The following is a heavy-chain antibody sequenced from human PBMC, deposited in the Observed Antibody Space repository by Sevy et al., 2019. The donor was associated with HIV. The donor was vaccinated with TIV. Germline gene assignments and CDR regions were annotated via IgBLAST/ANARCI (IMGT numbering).Heavy chain of an antibody. V-gene: IGHV3-23*01. J-gene: IGHJ3*02. CDR2: ISGDGGST. Sequence: GGSLRRSCAASGFTFNSFAMSWVRQAPGKGLEWVLSISGDGGSTYHADSVKGRFTISRDNSKNTLYLQMNSLRGEDTARYYCAKPRGQQLVRLGAFDIWGQGTMVTVSS. CDR1: GFTFNSFA. D-gene: IGHD6-13*01. CDR3: AKPRGQQLVRLGAFDI.